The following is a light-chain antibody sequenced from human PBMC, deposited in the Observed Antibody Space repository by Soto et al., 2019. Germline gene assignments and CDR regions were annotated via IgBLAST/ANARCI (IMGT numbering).Light chain of an antibody. V-gene: IGLV2-14*01. Sequence: QSALTQPASVSGSPGQSITISCTGTNSDVGGYNFVSWYQQHPGKAPKLMIYEGSKRPSGVSNRFSGSKSGNTASLTISGLQAEDEADYYCSSYTSSSTDVIFGGGTQLTVL. CDR3: SSYTSSSTDVI. CDR2: EGS. CDR1: NSDVGGYNF. J-gene: IGLJ2*01.